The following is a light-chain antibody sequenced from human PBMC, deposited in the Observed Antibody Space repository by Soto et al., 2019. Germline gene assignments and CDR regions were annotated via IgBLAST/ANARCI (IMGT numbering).Light chain of an antibody. CDR1: SSNIGNHY. Sequence: QSVLTQPPSASGTPGQRVTISCSGSSSNIGNHYVYLYQHLPGTAPKLLIYRNNQRPSGVPDRFSGSHSGTSGSLAISGLRSEDEADYYCAAWDDSLSGDVFGTGTKLTVL. V-gene: IGLV1-47*01. CDR2: RNN. CDR3: AAWDDSLSGDV. J-gene: IGLJ1*01.